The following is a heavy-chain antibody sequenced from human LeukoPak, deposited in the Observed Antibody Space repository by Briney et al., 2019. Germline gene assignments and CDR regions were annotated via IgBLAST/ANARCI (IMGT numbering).Heavy chain of an antibody. J-gene: IGHJ4*02. CDR3: ARATLDN. CDR2: IYSGGST. V-gene: IGHV3-53*01. Sequence: GVSLRLSCAASGFIVSSNYISWVRQAPGKGLEWVSVIYSGGSTKYADSVKARFTISRDNSKNTVYLQMNSLRVEDTAVYYCARATLDNWGQGTLVTVSS. CDR1: GFIVSSNY.